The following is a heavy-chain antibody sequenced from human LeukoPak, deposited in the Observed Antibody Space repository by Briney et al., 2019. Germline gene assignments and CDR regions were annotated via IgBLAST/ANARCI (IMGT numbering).Heavy chain of an antibody. CDR1: GGTFSSYA. CDR3: AGGGRSRGQLWSRPLWD. CDR2: IIPIFGTA. Sequence: SVKVSCKASGGTFSSYAISRVRQAPGQGLEWMGGIIPIFGTANYAQEFQGRVTITTDESTSTAYMELSSLRSEDTAVYHCAGGGRSRGQLWSRPLWDWGQGTLVTVSS. D-gene: IGHD5-18*01. V-gene: IGHV1-69*05. J-gene: IGHJ4*02.